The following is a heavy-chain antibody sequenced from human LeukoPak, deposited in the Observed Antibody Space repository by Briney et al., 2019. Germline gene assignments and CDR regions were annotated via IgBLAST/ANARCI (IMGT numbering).Heavy chain of an antibody. CDR2: INHSGST. D-gene: IGHD3-10*01. CDR3: ARPAQLGSLYYGMDV. J-gene: IGHJ6*02. Sequence: SETLSLTCAVYGGSFSGYQWSWIRQPPGKGLEWIGEINHSGSTNYNPSLKSRLTISVDTSKNQFSLKLRSVTAADTAVYYCARPAQLGSLYYGMDVWGQGTTVTVS. CDR1: GGSFSGYQ. V-gene: IGHV4-34*01.